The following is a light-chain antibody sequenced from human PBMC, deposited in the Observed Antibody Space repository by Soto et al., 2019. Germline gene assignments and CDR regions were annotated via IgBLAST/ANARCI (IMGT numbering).Light chain of an antibody. J-gene: IGKJ4*01. Sequence: DLQMTQSPSSVSASVGDRVTITCRASQGIKTWLAWFQQKPGKAPNLLIYAASTLQSGVPSRFSGSGSGTDFTLTISSLQPEDFATYYCQQSNSFPLTFGGGTKVEIQ. V-gene: IGKV1D-12*01. CDR3: QQSNSFPLT. CDR2: AAS. CDR1: QGIKTW.